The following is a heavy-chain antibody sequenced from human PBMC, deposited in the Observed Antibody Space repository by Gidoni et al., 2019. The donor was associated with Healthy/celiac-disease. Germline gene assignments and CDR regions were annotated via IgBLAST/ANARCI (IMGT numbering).Heavy chain of an antibody. CDR3: ARDGRDYDILPLASGGYYGMDV. CDR1: GFTFSAYY. CDR2: ISSSGSTI. V-gene: IGHV3-11*01. D-gene: IGHD3-9*01. J-gene: IGHJ6*02. Sequence: QVQLVESGGGLVKPGGSLRLSCAASGFTFSAYYMSWISQAPGKGLGWVSYISSSGSTIYYADSVKGRFTISRDNAKNSLYLQMNSLRAEDTAVYYCARDGRDYDILPLASGGYYGMDVWGQGTTVTVSS.